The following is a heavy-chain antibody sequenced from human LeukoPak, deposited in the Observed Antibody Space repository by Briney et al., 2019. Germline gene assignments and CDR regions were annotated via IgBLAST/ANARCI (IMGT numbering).Heavy chain of an antibody. Sequence: SETLSLTCTVSRYSISSGYFWGWIRQPPGKGLEWIGSIYRNGSTYYNPSLKSQVTVSVDTSKNQFSLKLSSVTAADTAVYYCARTGVSYYYYYYMDVWGKGTTVTVSS. V-gene: IGHV4-38-2*02. D-gene: IGHD3-3*01. J-gene: IGHJ6*03. CDR1: RYSISSGYF. CDR3: ARTGVSYYYYYYMDV. CDR2: IYRNGST.